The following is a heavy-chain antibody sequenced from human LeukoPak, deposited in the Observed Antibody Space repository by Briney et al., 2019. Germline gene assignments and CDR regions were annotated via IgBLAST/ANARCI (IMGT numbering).Heavy chain of an antibody. J-gene: IGHJ4*02. CDR2: IIPILGIA. CDR3: ARFGDERLAFDY. Sequence: GASVKVSCKASGGTFSSYTISWVRQAPGQGLEWMGRIIPILGIANYAQKFQGRVTITADKSTSTAYMELSSLGSEDTAVYYCARFGDERLAFDYWGQGILVTVSS. CDR1: GGTFSSYT. V-gene: IGHV1-69*02. D-gene: IGHD3-16*01.